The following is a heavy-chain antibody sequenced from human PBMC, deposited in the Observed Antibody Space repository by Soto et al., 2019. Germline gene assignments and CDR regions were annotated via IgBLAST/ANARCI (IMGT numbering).Heavy chain of an antibody. D-gene: IGHD6-19*01. J-gene: IGHJ4*02. CDR1: GFNFKKFA. CDR2: ISCCGGSA. Sequence: EVQLLESGGGVVQLGGSLRLSCVASGFNFKKFAMAWVRQAAGEGLEWVSGISCCGGSASYADSVKGRFSIARDDSKNTVSLQLHRLRVADTAQYYCAKADGQQWLIPHLDNWGQGTLVTVS. V-gene: IGHV3-23*01. CDR3: AKADGQQWLIPHLDN.